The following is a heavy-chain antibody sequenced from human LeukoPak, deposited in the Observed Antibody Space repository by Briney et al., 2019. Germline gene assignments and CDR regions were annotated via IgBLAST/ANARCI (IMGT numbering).Heavy chain of an antibody. CDR3: AKQLGYCSDGSCYFLY. J-gene: IGHJ4*02. CDR1: GFTFSSYA. CDR2: ISYDGSNK. D-gene: IGHD2-15*01. V-gene: IGHV3-30*04. Sequence: PGGSLRLSCAASGFTFSSYAMHWVRQAPGKGLEWVAVISYDGSNKYYADSVKGRFTISRDNSKSTLCLQMNSLRAEDTAVYYCAKQLGYCSDGSCYFLYWGQGTLVTVSS.